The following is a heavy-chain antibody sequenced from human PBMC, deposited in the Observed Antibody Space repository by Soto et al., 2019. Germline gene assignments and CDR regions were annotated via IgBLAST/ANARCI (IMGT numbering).Heavy chain of an antibody. Sequence: SETLSLTCTVSGGSISSGGYYWSWIRQHPGKGLEWIGYIYYSGSTYYNPSLKSRVTISIDTSKKQFSLRLSSVTAADTAVYYCARVRRLEFDIWGQGTMVTVSS. CDR2: IYYSGST. CDR3: ARVRRLEFDI. V-gene: IGHV4-31*03. J-gene: IGHJ3*02. D-gene: IGHD6-6*01. CDR1: GGSISSGGYY.